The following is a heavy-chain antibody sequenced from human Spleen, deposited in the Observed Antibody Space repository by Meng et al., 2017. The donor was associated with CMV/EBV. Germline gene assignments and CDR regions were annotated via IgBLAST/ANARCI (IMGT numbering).Heavy chain of an antibody. CDR1: GGSISSGDSY. CDR2: IYYSGNT. J-gene: IGHJ5*02. CDR3: ARGSWWFDP. V-gene: IGHV4-30-4*08. Sequence: LPCPVSGGSISSGDSYWSWIRQPPGKGLEWIGYIYYSGNTWYNPSLKSRVSISVDTSRNHFSLTLSSVTAADTAVYYCARGSWWFDPWGQGTLVTVSS.